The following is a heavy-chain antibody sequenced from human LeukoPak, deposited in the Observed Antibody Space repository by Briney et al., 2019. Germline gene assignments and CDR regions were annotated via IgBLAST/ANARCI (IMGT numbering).Heavy chain of an antibody. Sequence: SETLSLTCTVSGASISSYYWSWIRQPPGRGLEWIGYIYYSGSTNYKPSLKSRVTISVDTSKNQFSLKLSSVTAADTAVYYCARGGYYGSGNDFRFDPWGQGTLVTVSS. CDR1: GASISSYY. CDR3: ARGGYYGSGNDFRFDP. J-gene: IGHJ5*02. CDR2: IYYSGST. V-gene: IGHV4-59*01. D-gene: IGHD3-10*01.